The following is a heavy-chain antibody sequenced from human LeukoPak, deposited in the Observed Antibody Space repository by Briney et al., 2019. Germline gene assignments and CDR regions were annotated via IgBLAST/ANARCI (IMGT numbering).Heavy chain of an antibody. J-gene: IGHJ6*02. Sequence: SETLSLTCTVSGGSISSSSYCWGWIRQPPGKGLEWIGYIYYSGSTNYNPSLKSRVTISVDTSKNQFSLKLSSVTAADTAVYYCASSIRGYYYYGMDVWGQGTTVTVSS. CDR3: ASSIRGYYYYGMDV. V-gene: IGHV4-61*05. D-gene: IGHD3-3*02. CDR1: GGSISSSSYC. CDR2: IYYSGST.